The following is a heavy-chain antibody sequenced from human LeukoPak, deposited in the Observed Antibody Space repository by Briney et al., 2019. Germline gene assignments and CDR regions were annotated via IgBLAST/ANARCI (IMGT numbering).Heavy chain of an antibody. Sequence: SVKVSCKASGGTFSSYAISWVRQAPGQGLEWMGGIIPIFGTANYAQKFQGRVTITADESTSTAYMELSSLRSEDTAVYYCARGEHCSSTSCPYGVYWGQGTLVTVSS. CDR2: IIPIFGTA. CDR3: ARGEHCSSTSCPYGVY. V-gene: IGHV1-69*01. J-gene: IGHJ4*02. CDR1: GGTFSSYA. D-gene: IGHD2-2*01.